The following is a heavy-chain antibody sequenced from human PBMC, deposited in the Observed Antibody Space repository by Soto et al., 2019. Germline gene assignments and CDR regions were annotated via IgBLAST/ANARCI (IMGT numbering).Heavy chain of an antibody. CDR3: ARTRSVITFGGVIVNDAFDI. V-gene: IGHV4-34*01. Sequence: HSETLSLTCAVYGGSFSGYYWSWIRQPPGKGLEWIGEINHSGSTNYNPSLKSRVTISVDTSKNQFSLKLSSVTAADTAVYYCARTRSVITFGGVIVNDAFDIWGQGTMVTVSS. CDR1: GGSFSGYY. J-gene: IGHJ3*02. CDR2: INHSGST. D-gene: IGHD3-16*02.